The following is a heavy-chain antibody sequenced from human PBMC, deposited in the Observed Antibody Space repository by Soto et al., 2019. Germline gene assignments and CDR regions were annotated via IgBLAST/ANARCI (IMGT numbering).Heavy chain of an antibody. CDR3: AKDPRSYSRSLN. D-gene: IGHD6-13*01. V-gene: IGHV3-23*04. CDR2: ISGSGGST. CDR1: GFTFSSYE. Sequence: EVQLVESGGGLVQPGGSLRLSCAASGFTFSSYEMNWVRQAPGKGLEWVSAISGSGGSTYYADSVKGRFTISRDNSKNTLYLQMNSLRAEDTAVYYCAKDPRSYSRSLNWGQGTLVTVSS. J-gene: IGHJ4*02.